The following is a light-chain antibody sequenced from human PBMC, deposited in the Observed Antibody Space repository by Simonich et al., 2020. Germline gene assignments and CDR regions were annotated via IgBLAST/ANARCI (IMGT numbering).Light chain of an antibody. CDR1: QSVSSSS. Sequence: EIVLTQSPGTTSLSPGERATLSCRASQSVSSSSLAWYQQKPALAPSLLIYDASSRATGIPDRFSGSGSGTDFTLTISRLEPEDFAVYYCQQYGSSPFTFGPGTKVDIK. CDR3: QQYGSSPFT. CDR2: DAS. V-gene: IGKV3D-20*01. J-gene: IGKJ3*01.